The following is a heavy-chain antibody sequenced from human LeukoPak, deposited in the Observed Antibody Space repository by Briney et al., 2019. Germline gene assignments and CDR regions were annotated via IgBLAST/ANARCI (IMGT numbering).Heavy chain of an antibody. Sequence: SETLSLTCTVSGGSISGSSYYWGWIRQPPGKGLEWTGSIYDSGITYYNPSLKSRVIISVDTSKNQFSLKLSSVTAADTAVYYCARPGSSGWYTGNWFDPWGQGTLVTVSS. V-gene: IGHV4-39*01. CDR2: IYDSGIT. CDR1: GGSISGSSYY. J-gene: IGHJ5*02. D-gene: IGHD6-19*01. CDR3: ARPGSSGWYTGNWFDP.